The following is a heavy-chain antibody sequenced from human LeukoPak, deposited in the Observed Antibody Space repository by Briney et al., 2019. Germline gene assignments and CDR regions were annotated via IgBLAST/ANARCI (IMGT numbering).Heavy chain of an antibody. V-gene: IGHV4-39*01. CDR2: IYSSGTT. D-gene: IGHD5-18*01. CDR1: GGSVHSYDHY. Sequence: SDTLSLTCTVSGGSVHSYDHYWAWIRQPPGKGPEWMGTIYSSGTTSYNPSLKSRVTISVDTSSNHFYLNLISVTAADTALYYCARQPHSYGPDYYYYYMDLWGTGTTVTVSS. J-gene: IGHJ6*03. CDR3: ARQPHSYGPDYYYYYMDL.